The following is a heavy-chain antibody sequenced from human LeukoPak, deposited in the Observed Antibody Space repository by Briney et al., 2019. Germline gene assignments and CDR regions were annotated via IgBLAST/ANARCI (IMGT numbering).Heavy chain of an antibody. V-gene: IGHV1-2*02. J-gene: IGHJ5*02. Sequence: GASVKVSCKASGYTFTGYYMHWVRQAPGQGLEWMGWINPNSGGTNYAQKFQGRVTMTRDTSISTAYMELSRLRSDDTAVYYCARDPHPMVRGVMEYNWFDPWGQGTLVTVSS. CDR2: INPNSGGT. CDR1: GYTFTGYY. D-gene: IGHD3-10*01. CDR3: ARDPHPMVRGVMEYNWFDP.